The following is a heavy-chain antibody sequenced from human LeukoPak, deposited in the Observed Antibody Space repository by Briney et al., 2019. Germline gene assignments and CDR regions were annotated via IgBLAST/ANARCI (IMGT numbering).Heavy chain of an antibody. CDR3: ARGRRDSRQFDY. D-gene: IGHD3-10*01. Sequence: GASVKVSCKASGFTFSSYDINWVRQATGQGLEWMGWMNPNSGNTGYAQKFQDRVALTRNTSISTAYMELSSLRSDDTAVYHCARGRRDSRQFDYWGQGTLVTVSS. V-gene: IGHV1-8*01. CDR2: MNPNSGNT. J-gene: IGHJ4*02. CDR1: GFTFSSYD.